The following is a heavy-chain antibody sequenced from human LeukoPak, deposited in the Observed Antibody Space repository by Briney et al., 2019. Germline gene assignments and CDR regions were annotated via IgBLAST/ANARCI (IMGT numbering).Heavy chain of an antibody. V-gene: IGHV3-33*01. CDR3: ARDDYSGYGMDV. D-gene: IGHD3-16*01. J-gene: IGHJ6*02. Sequence: PGRSLRLSCAASGIIFSSYGMHWVRQAPGKGPEWVAVIWYDGSNKYYADSVKGRFTISRDNSKNTLYLQMNSLRAEDTAVYYCARDDYSGYGMDVWGQGTTVTVSS. CDR2: IWYDGSNK. CDR1: GIIFSSYG.